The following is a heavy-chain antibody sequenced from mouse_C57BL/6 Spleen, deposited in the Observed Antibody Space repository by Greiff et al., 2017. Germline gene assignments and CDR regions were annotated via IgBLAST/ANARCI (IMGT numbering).Heavy chain of an antibody. CDR3: ARRGPYYFDY. CDR1: GFTFSDYG. J-gene: IGHJ2*01. CDR2: ISSGSSTI. V-gene: IGHV5-17*01. Sequence: EVHLVESGGGLVKPGGSLKLSCAASGFTFSDYGMHWVRQAPEKGLEWVAYISSGSSTIYYADTVKGRFTISRDNAKNTLFLQMTSLRSEDTAMHYCARRGPYYFDYWGQGTTLTVSS.